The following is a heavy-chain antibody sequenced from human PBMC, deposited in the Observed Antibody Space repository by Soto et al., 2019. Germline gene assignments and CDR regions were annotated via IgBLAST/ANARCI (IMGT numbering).Heavy chain of an antibody. J-gene: IGHJ4*02. CDR3: ASLHPCHYDILSGYYSGYYFDY. D-gene: IGHD3-9*01. Sequence: SETLSLTCIVSGGFISSSSYYWGWIRQPPGKGLEWIGSIYYSGSTYYNPSLKSRVTISVDTSKNQFSLKLSSVTAADTAVYYCASLHPCHYDILSGYYSGYYFDYWGQGALVTVSS. CDR2: IYYSGST. CDR1: GGFISSSSYY. V-gene: IGHV4-39*01.